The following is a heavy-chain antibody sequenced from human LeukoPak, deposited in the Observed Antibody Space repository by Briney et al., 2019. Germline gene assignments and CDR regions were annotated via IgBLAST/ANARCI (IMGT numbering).Heavy chain of an antibody. CDR3: ARAAKTGSYLFDY. CDR2: IYYSGST. Sequence: SGTLSLTCTVSGGSINSGGYYWSWIRQHPGKGLEWIGYIYYSGSTHYNSSLKSRVTISLDMSKNQFSLKLSSVTAADTAVYYCARAAKTGSYLFDYWGQGALVTVSS. CDR1: GGSINSGGYY. D-gene: IGHD1-26*01. V-gene: IGHV4-31*03. J-gene: IGHJ4*02.